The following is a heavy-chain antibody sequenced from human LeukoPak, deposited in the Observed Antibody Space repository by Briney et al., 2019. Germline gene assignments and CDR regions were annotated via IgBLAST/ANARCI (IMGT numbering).Heavy chain of an antibody. J-gene: IGHJ4*02. CDR2: ISSGGTYK. CDR1: GFTFSDYT. D-gene: IGHD3-22*01. Sequence: GGSLRLSCAASGFTFSDYTMNWVRQAPGKGLEWVSSISSGGTYKYYADSVKGRFTISRDNSKNTLYLQMNSLGAEDTAVYYCANVAVTTTWYYYDSSGYGFDYWGQGTLVTVSS. CDR3: ANVAVTTTWYYYDSSGYGFDY. V-gene: IGHV3-21*04.